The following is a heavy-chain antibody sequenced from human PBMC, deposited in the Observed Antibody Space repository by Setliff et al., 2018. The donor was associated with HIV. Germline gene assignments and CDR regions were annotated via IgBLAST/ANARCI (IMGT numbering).Heavy chain of an antibody. D-gene: IGHD3-22*01. J-gene: IGHJ4*02. Sequence: SETLSLTCTVSGGSISSGSYYWSWIRQPAGKGLEWIGRIYASGSTNYNPSLKSRVTTSVDTSKNQFSLKLGSVTAADTAMYYCARATYYYDSSGYYYKSYYFDYWGQGTLVTVSS. CDR2: IYASGST. CDR1: GGSISSGSYY. V-gene: IGHV4-61*02. CDR3: ARATYYYDSSGYYYKSYYFDY.